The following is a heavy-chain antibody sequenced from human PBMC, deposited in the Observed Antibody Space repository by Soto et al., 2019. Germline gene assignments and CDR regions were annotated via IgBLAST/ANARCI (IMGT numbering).Heavy chain of an antibody. J-gene: IGHJ6*03. CDR1: GGSFSGYY. D-gene: IGHD3-3*01. CDR2: INHSGST. Sequence: PSETLSLTCAVYGGSFSGYYWSWIRQSPGKGLEWIGEINHSGSTNYNPSLKSRVTISVDTSKKQFSLRLNPVTAADTAVYYCARGVHGHYDFWSGYYNGENYYFYYMDVWGKGTTVTVSS. V-gene: IGHV4-34*01. CDR3: ARGVHGHYDFWSGYYNGENYYFYYMDV.